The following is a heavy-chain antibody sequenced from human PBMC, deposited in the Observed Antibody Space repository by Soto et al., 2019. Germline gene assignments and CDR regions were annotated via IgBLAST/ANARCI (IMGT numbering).Heavy chain of an antibody. Sequence: QVQLVQSGAEVKKPGASVKVSCKASGYTFTSYDINWVRQATGQGLAWMGWMNPQSGNTGHAQKLQGRVTMTRNTSISTAYMELSSLRSEDTAVYYCARGGTEGSGSYRYYYYYMDVWGKGTTVTVSS. J-gene: IGHJ6*03. V-gene: IGHV1-8*01. D-gene: IGHD3-10*01. CDR2: MNPQSGNT. CDR3: ARGGTEGSGSYRYYYYYMDV. CDR1: GYTFTSYD.